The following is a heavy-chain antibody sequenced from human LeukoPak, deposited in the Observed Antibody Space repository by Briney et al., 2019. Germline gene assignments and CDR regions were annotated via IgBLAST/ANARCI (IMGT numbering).Heavy chain of an antibody. CDR1: GFTFSSYD. D-gene: IGHD3-3*01. V-gene: IGHV3-13*01. J-gene: IGHJ5*02. CDR2: IGTAGDT. Sequence: PGGSLRLSCAASGFTFSSYDMHWVRQATGKGLEWVSGIGTAGDTYYPGSLKGRFTISRENAKNSLYLQMNSLRAGDTAVYYCARPYYGFWSGEDDWFDPWGQGTLVTVSS. CDR3: ARPYYGFWSGEDDWFDP.